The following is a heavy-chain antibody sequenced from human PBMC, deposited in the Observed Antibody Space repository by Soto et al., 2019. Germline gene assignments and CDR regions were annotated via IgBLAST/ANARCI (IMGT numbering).Heavy chain of an antibody. J-gene: IGHJ6*02. CDR3: ATQSYSNSGAYYYYAMDV. CDR2: IYQSGST. Sequence: PXETLSLTCAVAGCSMSSGGYSWSWIRQPPGRGLEWIGYIYQSGSTYYNPSLKSRVTISVDRSRNQFSLKLSSVTAADTAVYFCATQSYSNSGAYYYYAMDVWGQGTTVTVSS. V-gene: IGHV4-30-2*01. D-gene: IGHD4-4*01. CDR1: GCSMSSGGYS.